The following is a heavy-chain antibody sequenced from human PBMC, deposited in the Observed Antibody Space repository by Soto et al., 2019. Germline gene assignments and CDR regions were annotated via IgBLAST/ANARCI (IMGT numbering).Heavy chain of an antibody. J-gene: IGHJ4*02. CDR1: GYTFTSDD. V-gene: IGHV1-8*01. CDR3: ARRQLGFWSGYQSEY. CDR2: MNANSGNT. D-gene: IGHD3-3*01. Sequence: QVQLVQSVAEVKKPGASVKVSCKASGYTFTSDDINWVRQATGQGLEWMGWMNANSGNTGDAQKFQGRVTMTRNTSISTADMELSSLRSEDTAVYYCARRQLGFWSGYQSEYWGQGTLVTVSS.